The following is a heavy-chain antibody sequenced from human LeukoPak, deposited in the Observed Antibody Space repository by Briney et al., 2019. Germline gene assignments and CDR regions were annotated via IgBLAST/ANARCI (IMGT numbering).Heavy chain of an antibody. D-gene: IGHD6-13*01. J-gene: IGHJ4*02. V-gene: IGHV3-23*01. Sequence: PGGSLRLSCAASGFTFSSSAMSWVRQAPGKGLEWVSSISGSGSGGSTYYADSVKGRFTISRDNSKNTLYLQMNSLRAEDTAVYYCAKDRGVSDYWGQGTLVTVSS. CDR3: AKDRGVSDY. CDR2: ISGSGSGGST. CDR1: GFTFSSSA.